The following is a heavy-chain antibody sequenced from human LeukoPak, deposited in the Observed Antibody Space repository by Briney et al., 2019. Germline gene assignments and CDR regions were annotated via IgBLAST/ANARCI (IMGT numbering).Heavy chain of an antibody. CDR2: SYSGGST. D-gene: IGHD3-16*02. CDR3: ARDLPSYDYVWGSYRHDAFDI. J-gene: IGHJ3*02. V-gene: IGHV3-53*01. Sequence: PGGALRLSSGAAGVYFSSNYKSWGRKGPGKGLEWGWVSYSGGSTYYADSVKARFTISRDNSKNTLYLPMISLRAEDTAVYYCARDLPSYDYVWGSYRHDAFDIWGQGTMVTVSS. CDR1: GVYFSSNY.